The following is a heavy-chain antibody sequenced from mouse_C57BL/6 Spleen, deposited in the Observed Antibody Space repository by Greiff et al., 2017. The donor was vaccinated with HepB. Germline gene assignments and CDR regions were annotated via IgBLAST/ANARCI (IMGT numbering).Heavy chain of an antibody. CDR1: GYTFTEYT. J-gene: IGHJ1*03. CDR2: FYPGSGSI. Sequence: VQLQQSGAELVKPGASVKLSCKASGYTFTEYTIHWVKQRSGQGLEWIGWFYPGSGSIKYNEKFKGKATLTADKSSSTVYMELSRLTSEDSAVYFCARHGYYYGSSPNWYFDVWGTGTTVTVSS. CDR3: ARHGYYYGSSPNWYFDV. V-gene: IGHV1-62-2*01. D-gene: IGHD1-1*01.